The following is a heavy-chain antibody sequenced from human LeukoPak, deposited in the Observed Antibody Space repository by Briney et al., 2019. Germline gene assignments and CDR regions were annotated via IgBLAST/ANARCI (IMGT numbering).Heavy chain of an antibody. CDR1: GFTFSSYA. J-gene: IGHJ4*02. CDR3: AKLYSSSWPGAVAFDY. Sequence: GGSLRLSCAASGFTFSSYAVSWVRQAPGKGLEWVSAISGSGGSTYYADSVKGRFTISRDNSKNTLYLQMNSLRAEDTAVYYCAKLYSSSWPGAVAFDYWGQGTLVTVSS. D-gene: IGHD6-13*01. CDR2: ISGSGGST. V-gene: IGHV3-23*01.